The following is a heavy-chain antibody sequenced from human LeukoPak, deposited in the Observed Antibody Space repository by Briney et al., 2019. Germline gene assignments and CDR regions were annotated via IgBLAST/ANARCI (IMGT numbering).Heavy chain of an antibody. CDR1: GFTVSSNY. Sequence: GGSLRLSCAASGFTVSSNYMSWVRQAPGRGLEWVSIIYSGGSTFYADSVKGRFTISRDNSKNTLYLQMNSLRAEDTAVYYCTTMTPRYFCTNGVCQNVLRYFDWLTGATAHFDYWGQGTLVTVSS. CDR3: TTMTPRYFCTNGVCQNVLRYFDWLTGATAHFDY. D-gene: IGHD3-9*01. CDR2: IYSGGST. J-gene: IGHJ4*02. V-gene: IGHV3-66*01.